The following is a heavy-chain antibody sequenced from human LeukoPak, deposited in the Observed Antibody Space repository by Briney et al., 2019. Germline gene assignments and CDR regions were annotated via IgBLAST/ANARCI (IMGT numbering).Heavy chain of an antibody. CDR1: GYSFTTYY. V-gene: IGHV1-46*03. J-gene: IGHJ4*02. Sequence: ASVKVSCKASGYSFTTYYMHWVRQAPGQGLEGMGIINPSGCSTSSAKNSQGRVTMTRDTSTSTVYMELSSLRSEDTAVYYCARDRDYYGSGSYSILDYWGQGTQVTVSS. CDR3: ARDRDYYGSGSYSILDY. CDR2: INPSGCST. D-gene: IGHD3-10*01.